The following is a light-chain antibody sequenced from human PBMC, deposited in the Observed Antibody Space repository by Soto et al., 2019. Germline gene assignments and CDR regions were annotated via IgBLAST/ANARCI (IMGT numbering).Light chain of an antibody. J-gene: IGKJ1*01. CDR2: KAS. Sequence: TQSPGTLSLSPGERATLSCRASQSVGSSYLAWYRQKPGKAPKLLIYKASSLESGIPSRISGSGSGTEFTLTISSLQPDDFATYYCQQYNSYSPTFGQGTKVDIK. V-gene: IGKV1-5*03. CDR3: QQYNSYSPT. CDR1: QSVGSSY.